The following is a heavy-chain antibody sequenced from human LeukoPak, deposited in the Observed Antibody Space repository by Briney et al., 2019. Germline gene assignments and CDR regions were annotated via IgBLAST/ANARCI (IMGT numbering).Heavy chain of an antibody. CDR1: GFTFSSST. Sequence: PGGSLRLSCAASGFTFSSSTMNWVRQAPGKGLEWVSSIGRSSRDMYYADSVRGRFTISRDNGKNSLFLQMNSLRAEDTSVYYCVRGDSRDYWGQGTLVPVSS. V-gene: IGHV3-21*01. CDR3: VRGDSRDY. D-gene: IGHD6-13*01. CDR2: IGRSSRDM. J-gene: IGHJ4*02.